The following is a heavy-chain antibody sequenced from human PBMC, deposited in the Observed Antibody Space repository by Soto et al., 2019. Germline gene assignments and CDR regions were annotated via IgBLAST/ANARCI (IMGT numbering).Heavy chain of an antibody. CDR1: GYTFTSYG. D-gene: IGHD4-17*01. CDR2: ISVYNVNA. V-gene: IGHV1-18*01. J-gene: IGHJ3*02. CDR3: ARYGRLAPLFDYGDRRKGGAFDI. Sequence: ASVKVSCKASGYTFTSYGISWVRQAPGQGLEWMGWISVYNVNANYAQRVQGRVTMTTATSPSTAYMELRSLRSDDTAVYYCARYGRLAPLFDYGDRRKGGAFDIWGQGTMVTVSS.